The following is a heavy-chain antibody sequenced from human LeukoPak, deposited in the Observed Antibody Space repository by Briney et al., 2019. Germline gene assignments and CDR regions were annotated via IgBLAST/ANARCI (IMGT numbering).Heavy chain of an antibody. V-gene: IGHV3-43*01. J-gene: IGHJ4*02. CDR3: VKDLSYESSGSVIEN. D-gene: IGHD3-22*01. CDR1: GFTFDEYT. Sequence: PGGSLRLSCAAYGFTFDEYTMQWVRQGPGKTLEWVSLISWDGTTYYADSLKGRFTISRDNSKNSLFLQMDTMTTDDTAFYFCVKDLSYESSGSVIENWGQGTPVTVSS. CDR2: ISWDGTT.